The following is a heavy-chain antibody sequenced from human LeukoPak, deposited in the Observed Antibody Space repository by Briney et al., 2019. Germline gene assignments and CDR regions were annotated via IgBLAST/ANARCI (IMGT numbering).Heavy chain of an antibody. V-gene: IGHV3-30*02. J-gene: IGHJ6*03. D-gene: IGHD6-13*01. CDR3: ATYSSSWSGDYYYYYMDV. CDR1: GFTFSSYG. CDR2: IRYDGSNE. Sequence: GGSLRLSCAASGFTFSSYGMHWVRQAPGKGLEWVAFIRYDGSNEYYADSVKGRFTISRDNSKNTLYLQMNSLRAEDTAVYYCATYSSSWSGDYYYYYMDVWGKGTTVTVSS.